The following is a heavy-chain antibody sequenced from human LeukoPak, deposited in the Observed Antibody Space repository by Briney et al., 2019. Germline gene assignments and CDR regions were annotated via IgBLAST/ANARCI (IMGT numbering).Heavy chain of an antibody. V-gene: IGHV4-61*02. CDR2: IYTSGST. CDR3: ARSGSYAPHYFDY. D-gene: IGHD1-26*01. J-gene: IGHJ4*02. CDR1: GGSISSGSYY. Sequence: PSETLSLTCTVSGGSISSGSYYWSWIRQPAGKGLEWIGRIYTSGSTNHNPSLKSRVTISGDTSKNQFYLELNSVTAADTAVYYCARSGSYAPHYFDYWGQGTLVTVSS.